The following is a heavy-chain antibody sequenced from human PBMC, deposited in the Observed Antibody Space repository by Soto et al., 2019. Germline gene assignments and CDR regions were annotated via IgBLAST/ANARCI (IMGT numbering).Heavy chain of an antibody. CDR1: GYSLTELS. CDR3: ATFRHSYDILAGYYINWFDP. J-gene: IGHJ5*02. CDR2: FDPEDGET. Sequence: ASVKVSCKVSGYSLTELSMHWVRQAPGKGLEWMGGFDPEDGETIYAQKFQGRVTMTEDTSTDTAYMELSSLRSEDTAVYYCATFRHSYDILAGYYINWFDPWGQGTLVTVSS. D-gene: IGHD3-9*01. V-gene: IGHV1-24*01.